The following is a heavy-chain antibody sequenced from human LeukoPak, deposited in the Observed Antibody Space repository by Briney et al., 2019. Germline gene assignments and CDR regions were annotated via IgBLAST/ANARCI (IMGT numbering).Heavy chain of an antibody. CDR1: GFTFSSYW. CDR2: INSDGSST. J-gene: IGHJ4*02. D-gene: IGHD6-6*01. V-gene: IGHV3-74*01. Sequence: PGGSLRLSCAVSGFTFSSYWMHWVRQAPGKGLVWVSKINSDGSSTNYADSVKGRFTISRDNAKNTLFLHMNSLRAEDTAVYYCARDGTYSSSSFDYWGQGTLVTVSS. CDR3: ARDGTYSSSSFDY.